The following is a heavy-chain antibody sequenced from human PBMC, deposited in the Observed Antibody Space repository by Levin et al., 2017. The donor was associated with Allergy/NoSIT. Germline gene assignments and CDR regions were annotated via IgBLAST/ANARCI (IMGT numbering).Heavy chain of an antibody. CDR1: GFTFSSYS. V-gene: IGHV3-21*01. Sequence: GESLKISCAASGFTFSSYSMNWVRQAPGKGLEWVSSISSSSSYIYYADSVKGRFTISRDNAKNSLYLQMNSLRAEDTAVYYCAREGYGSGRLPKGYYYGMDVWGQGTTVTVSS. CDR3: AREGYGSGRLPKGYYYGMDV. J-gene: IGHJ6*02. D-gene: IGHD3-10*01. CDR2: ISSSSSYI.